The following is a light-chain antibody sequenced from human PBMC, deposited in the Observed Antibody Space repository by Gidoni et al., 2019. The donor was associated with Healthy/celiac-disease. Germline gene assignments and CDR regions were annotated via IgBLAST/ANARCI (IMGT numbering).Light chain of an antibody. CDR2: GAS. CDR3: QQYNNWPTIT. Sequence: ELVMTQSPATLSVSPGESATLSCRASQSVSSNLAWYQQKPGQAPRLLTYGASTRATGIPARFSGSGSGTEFTLTISSLQSEDFAVYYCQQYNNWPTITFXQXTRLEIK. CDR1: QSVSSN. V-gene: IGKV3-15*01. J-gene: IGKJ5*01.